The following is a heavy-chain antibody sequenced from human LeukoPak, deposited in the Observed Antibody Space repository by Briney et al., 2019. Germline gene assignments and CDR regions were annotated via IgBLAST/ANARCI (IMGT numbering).Heavy chain of an antibody. CDR2: ISFDGSNK. CDR3: AIIRIQLWFQSLTTIDY. Sequence: GGSLRLSCAASRFTFSNYAMHWVRQAPGKGLEWQAVISFDGSNKYYADSVKGRFTISRDNSKNTLYLQMNSLRAEDTAVYYCAIIRIQLWFQSLTTIDYWGQGTLVTVSS. V-gene: IGHV3-30-3*01. D-gene: IGHD5-18*01. CDR1: RFTFSNYA. J-gene: IGHJ4*02.